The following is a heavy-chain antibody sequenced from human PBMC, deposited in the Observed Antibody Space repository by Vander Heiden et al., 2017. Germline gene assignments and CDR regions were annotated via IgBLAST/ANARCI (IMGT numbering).Heavy chain of an antibody. J-gene: IGHJ6*02. D-gene: IGHD6-6*01. V-gene: IGHV4-59*08. CDR3: ARLASRRGGVDA. CDR1: GGSISNYY. Sequence: QVQLQESGPGLVKPSETLSLTCTVSGGSISNYYWSWIRQPPGKGMEWIGYMLYSGSPNDNPSLKSRLTISVDTARKQVSLKLNYVNAADTAVYYWARLASRRGGVDAWGQGTTVTVSS. CDR2: MLYSGSP.